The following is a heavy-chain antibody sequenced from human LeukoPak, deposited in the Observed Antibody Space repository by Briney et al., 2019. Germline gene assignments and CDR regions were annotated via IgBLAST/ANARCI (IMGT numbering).Heavy chain of an antibody. Sequence: GGSLRLSCAASGFTLVSHSMNWVRQAPGRGLEWVSYISSGSSTIYYADSVKGRFTISKDNAKNSLYLQMNSLRAEDTAVYYCARDRSYHDSSGYSWKLESWGQGILVTVSS. V-gene: IGHV3-48*04. J-gene: IGHJ4*02. CDR1: GFTLVSHS. D-gene: IGHD3-22*01. CDR3: ARDRSYHDSSGYSWKLES. CDR2: ISSGSSTI.